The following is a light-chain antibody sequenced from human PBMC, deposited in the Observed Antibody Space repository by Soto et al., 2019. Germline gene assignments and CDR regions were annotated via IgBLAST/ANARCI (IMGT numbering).Light chain of an antibody. CDR3: QQYNNWRT. J-gene: IGKJ1*01. V-gene: IGKV3-15*01. CDR1: QSVSNN. Sequence: EIVMTQSPATLSMSPGERATLSCRASQSVSNNLAWYQQKPGQAPRLLMYGASTRATGVPARFSGSGSGTEVTLTISSLQSEDFAVYYCQQYNNWRTFGQGTKVEIK. CDR2: GAS.